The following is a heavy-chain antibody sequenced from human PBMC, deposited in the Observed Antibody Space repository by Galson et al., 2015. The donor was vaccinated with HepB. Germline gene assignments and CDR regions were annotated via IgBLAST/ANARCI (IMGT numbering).Heavy chain of an antibody. D-gene: IGHD6-13*01. Sequence: SVKVSCKASGYTFPRSGISWVRQAPGQGLEWMGWISAYNGNTNYAQKLQGRVTMTTDTSTSTSYMELRSLRSDDTAVYYCAACRLEAAAGTLDDYWGQGTLVTVSS. J-gene: IGHJ4*02. V-gene: IGHV1-18*04. CDR3: AACRLEAAAGTLDDY. CDR1: GYTFPRSG. CDR2: ISAYNGNT.